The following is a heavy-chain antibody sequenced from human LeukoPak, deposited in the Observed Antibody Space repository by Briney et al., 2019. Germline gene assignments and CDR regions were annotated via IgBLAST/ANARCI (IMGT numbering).Heavy chain of an antibody. V-gene: IGHV1-46*01. J-gene: IGHJ5*02. CDR1: GYAFTSNY. Sequence: GASVKVSCKAFGYAFTSNYMHWVRQAPGQGPEWMGVISPSGGSTTYAQKFQGRVTLTRDMSTSTDYLELSSLRSEDTAVYYCARDNSVRDEAWSFNPWGQGTLVTVSS. CDR3: ARDNSVRDEAWSFNP. D-gene: IGHD5-24*01. CDR2: ISPSGGST.